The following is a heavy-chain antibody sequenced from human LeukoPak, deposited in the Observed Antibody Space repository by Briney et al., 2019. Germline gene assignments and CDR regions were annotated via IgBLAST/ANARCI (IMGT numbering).Heavy chain of an antibody. Sequence: GGSLRLSCAASGFTFSNYWMSWVRQAPGKGLEWVANIKQDGSGKYYVDSVKGRFTISRDNAKNSLYLQMNSLRAEDTAVYYCARDRQLAYYWGQGTLVTVSS. J-gene: IGHJ4*02. CDR2: IKQDGSGK. D-gene: IGHD6-13*01. CDR3: ARDRQLAYY. V-gene: IGHV3-7*01. CDR1: GFTFSNYW.